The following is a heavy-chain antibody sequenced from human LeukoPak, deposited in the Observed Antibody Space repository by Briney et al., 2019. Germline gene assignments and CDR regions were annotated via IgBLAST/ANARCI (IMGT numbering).Heavy chain of an antibody. CDR3: ARVMMGYSGYETYDWFDP. J-gene: IGHJ5*02. CDR1: GYTFTSYG. V-gene: IGHV1-18*04. D-gene: IGHD5-12*01. CDR2: ISAYNGNT. Sequence: ASVKVSCKASGYTFTSYGISWVRQAPGQGREGMGWISAYNGNTNYAQKLQGRVTMTTDTSTSTAYMELRSLRSDDTAVYYCARVMMGYSGYETYDWFDPWGQGTLVTVSS.